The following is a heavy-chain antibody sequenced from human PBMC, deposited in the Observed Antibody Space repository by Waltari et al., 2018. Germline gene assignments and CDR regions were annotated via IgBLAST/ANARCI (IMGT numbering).Heavy chain of an antibody. V-gene: IGHV3-74*01. Sequence: EVQLVESGGRLVPPGGSLRLSCAVSGFTCSNSWIHWARQAPGKGLVWVSRINKDGSSISYADSVEGRFTISRDNAKKTLYLQMNSLRAEDTGVYYCAREGPQLSDYMDVWGKGTTVNVSS. CDR1: GFTCSNSW. CDR2: INKDGSSI. CDR3: AREGPQLSDYMDV. J-gene: IGHJ6*03. D-gene: IGHD2-15*01.